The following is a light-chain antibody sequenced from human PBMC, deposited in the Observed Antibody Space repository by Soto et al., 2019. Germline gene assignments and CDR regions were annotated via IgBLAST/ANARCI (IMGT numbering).Light chain of an antibody. CDR2: QVT. V-gene: IGLV2-14*01. CDR3: TSFSTGSSYVI. Sequence: QSVLTQPASVSGSPGQSITISCTGTSSDVGNYNYVSWYQEHPGKAPRLIIYQVTNRPSGVSNRFSGSKSGNTASLTISGLQADDEADYYCTSFSTGSSYVIFGGGTKVTVL. J-gene: IGLJ2*01. CDR1: SSDVGNYNY.